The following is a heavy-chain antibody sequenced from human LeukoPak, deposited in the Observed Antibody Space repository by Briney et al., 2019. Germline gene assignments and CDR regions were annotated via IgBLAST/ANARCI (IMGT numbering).Heavy chain of an antibody. CDR1: GFTVSTNY. CDR2: IYSGGGA. CDR3: ARGSSLAAAARGFDY. D-gene: IGHD6-25*01. V-gene: IGHV3-66*02. J-gene: IGHJ4*02. Sequence: GGSLRLSCAASGFTVSTNYMGWVRQAPGKGLDWVSVIYSGGGAYYADSVKDRFTIFRDTSKNTLYLQMNSLRPEDTAVYYCARGSSLAAAARGFDYWGQGTLVTVPS.